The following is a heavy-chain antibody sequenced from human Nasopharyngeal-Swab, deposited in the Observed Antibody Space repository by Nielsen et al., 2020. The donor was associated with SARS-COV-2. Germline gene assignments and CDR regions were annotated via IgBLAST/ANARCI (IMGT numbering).Heavy chain of an antibody. D-gene: IGHD2-2*01. V-gene: IGHV4-59*01. J-gene: IGHJ2*01. Sequence: SETLSLTCTVSGGSISSYYWSWIRQPPGKGLEWIGYIYYSGSTNYNPSLKSRVTISVDTSKNQFSLKLSSVTAADTAIYYCARDGRSSGYFELGGRGTLVTVAS. CDR3: ARDGRSSGYFEL. CDR1: GGSISSYY. CDR2: IYYSGST.